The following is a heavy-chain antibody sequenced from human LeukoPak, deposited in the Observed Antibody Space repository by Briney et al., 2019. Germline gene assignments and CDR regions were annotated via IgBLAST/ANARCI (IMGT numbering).Heavy chain of an antibody. CDR2: ISSGSSYI. Sequence: GGSLRLSCIVSGFTFSSYSMNWVRQAPGKGLEWVSSISSGSSYIYYADSVKGRFTISRDNAKNSLYLQMNSLRAEDTAVYYCARHLTIVVVVAATEYYFDYWGQGTLVTVSS. CDR1: GFTFSSYS. D-gene: IGHD2-15*01. J-gene: IGHJ4*02. V-gene: IGHV3-21*01. CDR3: ARHLTIVVVVAATEYYFDY.